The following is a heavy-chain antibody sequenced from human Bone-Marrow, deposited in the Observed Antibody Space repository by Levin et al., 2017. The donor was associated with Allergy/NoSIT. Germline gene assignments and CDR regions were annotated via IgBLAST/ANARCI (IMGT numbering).Heavy chain of an antibody. D-gene: IGHD4-23*01. CDR3: ANHRKGLVETLDY. CDR2: IPYDGRTK. V-gene: IGHV3-30*18. Sequence: LSLTCAASGFRFSNSAMHWVRQAPGKGLEWVAVIPYDGRTKDYADSVKGRFTISRDNSKNTLYLQMNSLRPEDTAVYYCANHRKGLVETLDYWGQGTQVTVSS. J-gene: IGHJ4*02. CDR1: GFRFSNSA.